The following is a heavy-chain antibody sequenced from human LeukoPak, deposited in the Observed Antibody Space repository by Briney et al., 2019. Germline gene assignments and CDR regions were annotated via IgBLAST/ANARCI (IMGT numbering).Heavy chain of an antibody. CDR2: ISHTGSTM. CDR1: GFSFSIYS. CDR3: ARGGIAADPGAFDI. D-gene: IGHD6-13*01. Sequence: GGSLRLSCAASGFSFSIYSLNWVRQAPGKGLEWVSYISHTGSTMSYADSVKGRFTISRDNAKNSLYLQMNSLRAEDTAVYYCARGGIAADPGAFDIWGQGTMVTVSS. V-gene: IGHV3-48*04. J-gene: IGHJ3*02.